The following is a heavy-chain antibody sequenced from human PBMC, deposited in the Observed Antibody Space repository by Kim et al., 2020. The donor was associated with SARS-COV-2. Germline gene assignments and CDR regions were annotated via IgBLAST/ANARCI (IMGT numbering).Heavy chain of an antibody. CDR2: IYPDESDT. CDR3: GRASYYYDSSGDYYFAYW. D-gene: IGHD3-22*01. J-gene: IGHJ2*01. Sequence: GESLKISCKASGYTFTSYWIGWVRQMPGKGLEGMGIIYPDESDTTYSTSFQGQVNISGDKSISNADLQWSSLKASDTAIYYCGRASYYYDSSGDYYFAYW. CDR1: GYTFTSYW. V-gene: IGHV5-51*01.